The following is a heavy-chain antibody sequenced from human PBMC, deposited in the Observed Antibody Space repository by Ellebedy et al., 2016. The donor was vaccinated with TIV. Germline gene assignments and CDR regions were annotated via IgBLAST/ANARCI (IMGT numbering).Heavy chain of an antibody. CDR3: AREVVGGQGDMDV. J-gene: IGHJ6*02. CDR2: IWSDGSLK. Sequence: PGGSLRLSCAASGFTFSSYDMHWVRQAPGKGLEWVAVIWSDGSLKYYADSVKGRFTLSRDNSKNTLYLQMNSLRAEDTAVYYCAREVVGGQGDMDVWGQGTTVTVSS. CDR1: GFTFSSYD. D-gene: IGHD2-15*01. V-gene: IGHV3-33*08.